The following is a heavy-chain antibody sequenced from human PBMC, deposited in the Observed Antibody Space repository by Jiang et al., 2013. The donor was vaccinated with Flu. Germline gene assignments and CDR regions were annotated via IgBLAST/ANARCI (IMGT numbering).Heavy chain of an antibody. V-gene: IGHV5-10-1*01. Sequence: GAEVKKPGESLRISCKASGYSFSSYWISWVRQMPGKGLEWMGRIDPSDSYTNYSPYFQGHVTISLDKSISTAYLHWSSLKAPDTAMYYCARTTKHYDYLWGNYRQGWFDTWGQGTLVTVSS. CDR1: GYSFSSYW. CDR3: ARTTKHYDYLWGNYRQGWFDT. CDR2: IDPSDSYT. D-gene: IGHD3-16*02. J-gene: IGHJ5*02.